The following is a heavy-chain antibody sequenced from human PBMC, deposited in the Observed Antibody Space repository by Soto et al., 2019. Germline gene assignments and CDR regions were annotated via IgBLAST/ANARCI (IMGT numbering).Heavy chain of an antibody. CDR3: ARGVGGNLVYLDY. J-gene: IGHJ4*02. CDR1: GYRLTSYW. CDR2: IYPGDSNT. Sequence: GESLKISCKGSGYRLTSYWIAWVRQVSGKGLEWMGIIYPGDSNTIYSPSFQGQVTISADKSISTAYLQWSSLKASDTAMYYCARGVGGNLVYLDYWGQGALVTVSS. D-gene: IGHD2-15*01. V-gene: IGHV5-51*01.